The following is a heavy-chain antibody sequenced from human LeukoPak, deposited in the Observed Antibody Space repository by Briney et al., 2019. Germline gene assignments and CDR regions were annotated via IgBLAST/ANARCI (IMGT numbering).Heavy chain of an antibody. Sequence: ASVKVSCTASGYTFTGYYMHWVRQAPGQGLEWMGWINPNSGGTNYAQKFQGRVTVTRDTSISTAYMELSRLRSEDTAVYYCARDSPFVDTAMADDYWGQGTLVTVSS. CDR3: ARDSPFVDTAMADDY. D-gene: IGHD5-18*01. V-gene: IGHV1-2*02. CDR1: GYTFTGYY. CDR2: INPNSGGT. J-gene: IGHJ4*02.